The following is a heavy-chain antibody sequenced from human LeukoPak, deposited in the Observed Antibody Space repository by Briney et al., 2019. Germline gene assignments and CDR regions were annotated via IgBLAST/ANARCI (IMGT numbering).Heavy chain of an antibody. CDR1: GYTFTSYG. CDR3: ARVIRPPYYYDSSDAFDI. CDR2: ISAYNGNT. D-gene: IGHD3-22*01. Sequence: ASVKVSCKASGYTFTSYGISWVRQAPGQGLEWMGWISAYNGNTNYAQKLQGRVTMTTDTSTSTAYMELSSLRSEDTAVYYCARVIRPPYYYDSSDAFDIWGQGTMVTVSS. V-gene: IGHV1-18*01. J-gene: IGHJ3*02.